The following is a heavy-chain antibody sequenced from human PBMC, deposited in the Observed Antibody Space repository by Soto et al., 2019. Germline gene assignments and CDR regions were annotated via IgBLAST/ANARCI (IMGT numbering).Heavy chain of an antibody. V-gene: IGHV4-31*11. CDR3: ASGGNLGAFDI. CDR1: GGSISRSYYY. J-gene: IGHJ3*02. Sequence: QVQLQESGPGLVKPSQTLSLTCAVSGGSISRSYYYWSWIRQPPGKGLEWIGYIYHNGSTYYNPSLKSRVTISVDTSKNQFSLKLSSVTAADTAVYYCASGGNLGAFDIWGQGTRVTVSS. CDR2: IYHNGST. D-gene: IGHD2-21*01.